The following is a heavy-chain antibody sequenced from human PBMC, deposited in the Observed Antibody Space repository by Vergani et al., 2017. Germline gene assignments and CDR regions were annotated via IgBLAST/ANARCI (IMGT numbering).Heavy chain of an antibody. CDR2: IRYDGSDK. Sequence: QVPLVESGGGVVQPGGSMRLSCAASGFTFNIYGMHWVRQAPGKGLEWVAFIRYDGSDKYYADSVKGRFTISRDNSMNTLYLQMNSLRADDTAVYYCAKELTTVTIPNYDDYWGQGTLVTVSS. CDR1: GFTFNIYG. V-gene: IGHV3-30*02. D-gene: IGHD4-17*01. J-gene: IGHJ4*02. CDR3: AKELTTVTIPNYDDY.